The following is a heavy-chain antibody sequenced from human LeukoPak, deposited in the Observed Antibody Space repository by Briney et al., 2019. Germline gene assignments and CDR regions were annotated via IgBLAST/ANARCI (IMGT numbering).Heavy chain of an antibody. Sequence: SETLSLTCAVYGGSFSGYYWSWIRQPPGKGLEWIGKINHSGSTNYNPSLKSRVTISVDTSKNQFSLKLSSVTAADTAVYYCARSGYGSGTSFDYWGQGTLVTVSS. V-gene: IGHV4-34*01. CDR1: GGSFSGYY. CDR2: INHSGST. CDR3: ARSGYGSGTSFDY. D-gene: IGHD3-10*01. J-gene: IGHJ4*02.